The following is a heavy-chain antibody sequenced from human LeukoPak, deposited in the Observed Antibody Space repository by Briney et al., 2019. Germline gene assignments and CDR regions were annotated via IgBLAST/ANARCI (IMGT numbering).Heavy chain of an antibody. CDR3: ARETVAGTFDY. CDR1: GFTFSDYY. Sequence: GGSLRLSCAGSGFTFSDYYMSWIRQAPGKGLEWVSDLSSRGDIISYADSVKGRSTISRDNAKNSLYLQINSLRAEDTAVYYCARETVAGTFDYWGQGTLVTVSS. CDR2: LSSRGDII. J-gene: IGHJ4*02. V-gene: IGHV3-11*01. D-gene: IGHD6-19*01.